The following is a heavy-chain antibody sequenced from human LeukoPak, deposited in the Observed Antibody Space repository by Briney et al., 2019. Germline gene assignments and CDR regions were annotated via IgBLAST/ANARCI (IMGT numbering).Heavy chain of an antibody. J-gene: IGHJ5*02. CDR3: ATDGSGWSRSS. V-gene: IGHV3-23*01. Sequence: GGTLRLSCAASGFTFSSAGMTWVRQAPGKGLEWVSTITFSGLGLYYTDSVKGRFTISRDNSKNMVYLQMNSLRAEDTAIYYCATDGSGWSRSSWGQGTLVTVSS. D-gene: IGHD6-19*01. CDR1: GFTFSSAG. CDR2: ITFSGLGL.